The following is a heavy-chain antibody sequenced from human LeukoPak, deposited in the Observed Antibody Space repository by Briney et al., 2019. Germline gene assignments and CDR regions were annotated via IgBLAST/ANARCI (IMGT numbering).Heavy chain of an antibody. CDR2: INPNSGDT. CDR1: GYTFTDYY. V-gene: IGHV1-2*02. D-gene: IGHD3-3*01. J-gene: IGHJ4*02. Sequence: ASVKVSCKASGYTFTDYYMHWVRQAPGQGLEWMGWINPNSGDTNYAQKFQGRVTMTTDTSTSTAYMELRSLRSDDTAVYYCARDPPRITIFGVVIVPFDYWGQGTLVTVSS. CDR3: ARDPPRITIFGVVIVPFDY.